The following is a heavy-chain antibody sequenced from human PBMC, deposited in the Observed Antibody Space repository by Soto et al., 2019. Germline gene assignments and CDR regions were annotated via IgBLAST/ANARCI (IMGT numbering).Heavy chain of an antibody. CDR2: ISAGSNTI. CDR1: GLIFSVYS. CDR3: ARDSGVTGADDY. D-gene: IGHD6-19*01. V-gene: IGHV3-48*02. Sequence: EVQLVESGGGLVEPGGSLRLSCAASGLIFSVYSMTWVRQAPGKGLEWVSYISAGSNTIYYRDSVKGRFTISRDNAKNSLYLQMNSLRDEDTAVYYCARDSGVTGADDYWGQGPLVTVSS. J-gene: IGHJ4*02.